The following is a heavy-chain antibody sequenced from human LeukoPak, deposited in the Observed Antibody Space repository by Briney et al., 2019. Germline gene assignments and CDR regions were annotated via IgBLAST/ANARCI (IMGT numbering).Heavy chain of an antibody. V-gene: IGHV3-74*01. D-gene: IGHD5-24*01. CDR3: ARRIQGMAPYYFDY. Sequence: GGSLRLSCTASGFTCSSYWMHWVRHAPGKGLVWVSRINSDGGSTSYADSVKGRFTISRDNAKNTLYLQMNSLRAEDTAVYYCARRIQGMAPYYFDYWGQGTPVTVSS. J-gene: IGHJ4*02. CDR2: INSDGGST. CDR1: GFTCSSYW.